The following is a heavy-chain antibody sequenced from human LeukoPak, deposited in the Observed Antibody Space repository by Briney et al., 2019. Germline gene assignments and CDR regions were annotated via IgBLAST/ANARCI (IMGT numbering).Heavy chain of an antibody. CDR3: ARGPDCSGGRCYPGRFDY. J-gene: IGHJ4*02. D-gene: IGHD2-15*01. CDR1: GFTFSNYW. V-gene: IGHV3-74*01. Sequence: GGSLRLSCAASGFTFSNYWMHWVRQAPGKGLVWVSRIKSDGSSTTYADSVKGRFTISRDNAKDTLYLQMNSLRADDTAVYYCARGPDCSGGRCYPGRFDYWGQGTLVTVSS. CDR2: IKSDGSST.